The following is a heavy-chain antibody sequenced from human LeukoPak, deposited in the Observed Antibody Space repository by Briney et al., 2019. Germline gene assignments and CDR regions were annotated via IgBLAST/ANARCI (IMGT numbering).Heavy chain of an antibody. V-gene: IGHV1-24*01. CDR3: ATDPTYYGSGSYND. CDR1: GYTLTELS. Sequence: GASVKVSCKVSGYTLTELSMHWVRQAPGKGLEWMGGFDPEDGETIYAQKFQGRVTMTEDTSTDTAYMELSSLRSEDTAVYYCATDPTYYGSGSYNDWGQGTLVTVSS. CDR2: FDPEDGET. D-gene: IGHD3-10*01. J-gene: IGHJ4*02.